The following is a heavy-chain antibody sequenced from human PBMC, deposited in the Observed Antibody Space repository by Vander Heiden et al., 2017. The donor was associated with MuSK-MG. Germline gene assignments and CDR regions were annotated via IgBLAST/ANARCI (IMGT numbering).Heavy chain of an antibody. J-gene: IGHJ4*02. CDR2: IYYRGST. CDR1: GGSISSSNYY. V-gene: IGHV4-39*01. Sequence: QLQLQESGPGLVKPSETLSLTCTVSGGSISSSNYYWGWIRQPPGKGLEWIGSIYYRGSTDDNPSLKSRVTISGDTSKNQFSMKMSSVTAADTAVYVCASLDRSGWRWGQGTLVTVYS. D-gene: IGHD6-19*01. CDR3: ASLDRSGWR.